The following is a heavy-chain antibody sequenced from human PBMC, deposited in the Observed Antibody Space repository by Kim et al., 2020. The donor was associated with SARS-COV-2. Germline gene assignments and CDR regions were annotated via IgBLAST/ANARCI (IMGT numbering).Heavy chain of an antibody. J-gene: IGHJ5*02. Sequence: GESLKISCKGSGYSFTSYWISWVRQMPGKGLEWMGRIDPSDSYTNYSPSFQGHVTISADKSISTAYLQWSSLKASDTAMYYCARPLYYYDSSGYYNPVGGGFDPWGQGTLVTVSS. CDR2: IDPSDSYT. CDR1: GYSFTSYW. D-gene: IGHD3-22*01. CDR3: ARPLYYYDSSGYYNPVGGGFDP. V-gene: IGHV5-10-1*01.